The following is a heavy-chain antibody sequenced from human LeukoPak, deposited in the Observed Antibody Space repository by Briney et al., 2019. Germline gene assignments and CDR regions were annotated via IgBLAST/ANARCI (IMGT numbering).Heavy chain of an antibody. D-gene: IGHD3-10*01. J-gene: IGHJ3*02. CDR2: ITPNNGVS. CDR1: TFTXYY. V-gene: IGHV1-2*02. CDR3: ATAGSSRAAFDI. Sequence: TFTXYYLXXVRQAPGQGPXXGGWITPNNGVSNYAQKFQGSVTMSRDTSITTAYMELSRLRSDDTAVYYCATAGSSRAAFDIWGQGTMVTVSS.